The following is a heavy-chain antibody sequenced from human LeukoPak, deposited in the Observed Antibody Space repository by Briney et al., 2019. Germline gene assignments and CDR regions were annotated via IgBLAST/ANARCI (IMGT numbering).Heavy chain of an antibody. CDR2: INPNSGGT. J-gene: IGHJ6*03. Sequence: ASVKVSCKASGYTFTGYYMYWVRQAPGQGLEWMGWINPNSGGTNYAQKFQGRVTMTRDTSISTAYMELTRLTSDDTAVYYCARDLYGSSWPNYYMDVWGKGTTVTVSS. D-gene: IGHD6-13*01. CDR1: GYTFTGYY. CDR3: ARDLYGSSWPNYYMDV. V-gene: IGHV1-2*02.